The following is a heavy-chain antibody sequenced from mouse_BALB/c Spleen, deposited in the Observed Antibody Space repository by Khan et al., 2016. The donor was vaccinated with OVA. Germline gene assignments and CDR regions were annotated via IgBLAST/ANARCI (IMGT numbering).Heavy chain of an antibody. CDR1: GISITTGNYR. Sequence: EVQLQESGPGLVKPSQTVSLTCTVTGISITTGNYRWSWIRPFPGNKLEWIGNIYYSGTITYNPYLTSRTTITTDPSKSQFFLEMNSLTPKDTATYFGARDYGSLYGYFDVWGAGTTVTVAS. J-gene: IGHJ1*01. CDR2: IYYSGTI. V-gene: IGHV3-5*02. D-gene: IGHD1-1*01. CDR3: ARDYGSLYGYFDV.